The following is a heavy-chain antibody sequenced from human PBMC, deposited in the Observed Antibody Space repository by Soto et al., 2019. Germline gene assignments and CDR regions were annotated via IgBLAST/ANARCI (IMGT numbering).Heavy chain of an antibody. CDR2: ISYDGSNK. V-gene: IGHV3-30-3*01. CDR3: SLGLAATIWRRFDY. D-gene: IGHD5-12*01. Sequence: SLRLSSAASGFTFSSSTMHWVRQAPGKGLEWVAVISYDGSNKYYADSVKGRFTISRDNSKNTLYLQMNSLRAEDTAVYYCSLGLAATIWRRFDYRGQGNLVTVSX. J-gene: IGHJ4*02. CDR1: GFTFSSST.